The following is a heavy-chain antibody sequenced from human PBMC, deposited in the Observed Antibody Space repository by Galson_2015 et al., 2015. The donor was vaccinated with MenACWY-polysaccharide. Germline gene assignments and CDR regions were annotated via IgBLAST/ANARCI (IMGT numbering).Heavy chain of an antibody. CDR2: IYPGDSDA. Sequence: QSGAEVKKPGESLKISCKASGYSFPNYWIGWVRQMPGKGLEWMGIIYPGDSDARYSPSFRGQVTISADKSVNTVYLQWSSLKASDSAMYYCARHVFRTQHSSSHDWGQGTLVPVSS. CDR3: ARHVFRTQHSSSHD. D-gene: IGHD2-2*01. J-gene: IGHJ4*02. V-gene: IGHV5-51*01. CDR1: GYSFPNYW.